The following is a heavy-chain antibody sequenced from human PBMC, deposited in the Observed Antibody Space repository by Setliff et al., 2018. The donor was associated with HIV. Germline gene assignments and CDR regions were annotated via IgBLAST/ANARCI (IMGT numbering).Heavy chain of an antibody. D-gene: IGHD3-10*01. CDR1: NGSFNGYY. Sequence: SETLCLTCAVYNGSFNGYYWSWIRQPPGKGLEWIGEINHSGGTTYNPSLNGRVGISVDTSKSQFSLKLITLTAADTAVYYCARVGASGVPSTMDYYNYMDVWGKGTTVTVSS. V-gene: IGHV4-34*01. CDR2: INHSGGT. CDR3: ARVGASGVPSTMDYYNYMDV. J-gene: IGHJ6*03.